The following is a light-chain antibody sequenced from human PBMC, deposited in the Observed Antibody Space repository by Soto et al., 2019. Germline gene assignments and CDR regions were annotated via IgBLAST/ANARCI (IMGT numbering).Light chain of an antibody. Sequence: IQMTQSPSSVSASVGDRVTITCRASQDISKWLAWYQQKPGEAPRLLIYAASRLERGAPSRFSGSGSGTDFTLTINSLQAEDFAIYYCQQADSFPLTFGGGTKVDIK. CDR3: QQADSFPLT. CDR1: QDISKW. V-gene: IGKV1-12*01. CDR2: AAS. J-gene: IGKJ4*01.